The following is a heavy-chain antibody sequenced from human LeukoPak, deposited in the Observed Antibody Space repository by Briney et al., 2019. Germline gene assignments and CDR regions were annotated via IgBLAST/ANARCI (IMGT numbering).Heavy chain of an antibody. V-gene: IGHV1-69*13. D-gene: IGHD3-16*01. Sequence: SVKVSCKASGYTFTSYGISWVRQAPGQGLEWMGGIIPIFGTANYAQKFQGRVTITADESTSTAYMELSSLKSEDTAVYYCARNIRFGGNYYFDYWGQGTLVTVSS. CDR1: GYTFTSYG. J-gene: IGHJ4*02. CDR3: ARNIRFGGNYYFDY. CDR2: IIPIFGTA.